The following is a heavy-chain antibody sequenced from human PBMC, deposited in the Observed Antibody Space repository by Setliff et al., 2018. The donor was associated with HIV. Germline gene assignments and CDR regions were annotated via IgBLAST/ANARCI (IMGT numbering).Heavy chain of an antibody. CDR1: DASISSYY. CDR2: IYSSGST. Sequence: LSLTCTVSDASISSYYWSWIRQPPGKGLEWIGYIYSSGSTNYNPSLKSRVIISVDMSKNQFSLNLNSVTAADTAVYHCARGDTYYHDRSGYVKSALDAFDIWGRGTLVTVSS. CDR3: ARGDTYYHDRSGYVKSALDAFDI. D-gene: IGHD3-22*01. V-gene: IGHV4-59*08. J-gene: IGHJ3*02.